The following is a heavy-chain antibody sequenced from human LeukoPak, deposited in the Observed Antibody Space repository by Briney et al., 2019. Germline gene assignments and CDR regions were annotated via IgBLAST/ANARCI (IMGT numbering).Heavy chain of an antibody. D-gene: IGHD7-27*01. CDR3: ARGWGSSSPPDNWFDP. CDR1: GFRFTSYD. CDR2: TSIDQGIK. V-gene: IGHV3-30*04. Sequence: GGSLRLSCAASGFRFTSYDIHWVRQAPGKGLEWVAVTSIDQGIKFYTDSVKGRFTISRDNSKNTLYLEMNSLRVDDTAVYYCARGWGSSSPPDNWFDPWGQGTLVTVSS. J-gene: IGHJ5*02.